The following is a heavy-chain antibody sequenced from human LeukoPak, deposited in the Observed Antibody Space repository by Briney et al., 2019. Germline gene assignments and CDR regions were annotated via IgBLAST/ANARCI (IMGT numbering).Heavy chain of an antibody. CDR3: ARHDNVPVIRRGFDF. D-gene: IGHD2-21*02. J-gene: IGHJ4*02. CDR2: IFYNGVT. V-gene: IGHV4-59*08. CDR1: GGSLINYY. Sequence: SETLSLTCTGSGGSLINYYWSWIRQPPRKGLEWLGYIFYNGVTYSNPSLESRVAISLDTSNNQLFLHLNSVTAADTAVYFCARHDNVPVIRRGFDFWGQGTLVTVSS.